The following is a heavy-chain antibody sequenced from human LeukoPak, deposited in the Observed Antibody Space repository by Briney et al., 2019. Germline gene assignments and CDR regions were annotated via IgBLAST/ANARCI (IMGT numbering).Heavy chain of an antibody. Sequence: ASVKVSCKASGYTFTIYSISWVRQAPGQGLESMGWISAYNGNTNYAQKFQGRVTMTTDTSTSTAYMELRSLRSDDTAVYYCARAGYSYGYLGYFDYWGQGTLVTVPS. D-gene: IGHD5-18*01. CDR1: GYTFTIYS. CDR3: ARAGYSYGYLGYFDY. V-gene: IGHV1-18*01. J-gene: IGHJ4*02. CDR2: ISAYNGNT.